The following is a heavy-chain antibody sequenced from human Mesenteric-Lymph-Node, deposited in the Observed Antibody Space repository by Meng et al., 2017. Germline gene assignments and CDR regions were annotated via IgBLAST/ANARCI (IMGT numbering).Heavy chain of an antibody. CDR3: ARADSSSWYPYYYYYGMDV. V-gene: IGHV4-34*01. CDR2: INHSGST. J-gene: IGHJ6*02. D-gene: IGHD6-13*01. CDR1: GGSFSGYY. Sequence: SETLSLTCAVYGGSFSGYYWSWIRQPPGKGLEWIGEINHSGSTNYNPSLKSRVTISVDTSKNQFSLKLSSVTVADTAVYYCARADSSSWYPYYYYYGMDVWGQGTTVTVSS.